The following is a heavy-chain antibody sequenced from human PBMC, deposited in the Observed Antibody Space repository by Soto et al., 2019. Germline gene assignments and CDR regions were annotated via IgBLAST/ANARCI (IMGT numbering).Heavy chain of an antibody. V-gene: IGHV1-3*01. J-gene: IGHJ4*02. D-gene: IGHD3-10*01. CDR1: GYTFTSYA. Sequence: QVQLVQSGAEVKKPGASVKVSCKASGYTFTSYAMHWVRQAPGQRLEWMGWINAGNGNTKYSQKFKGRVTITRDTSASTAYMELSSLRSEDRAGYYCARDMGFGLSDYWGQGTLVTVSS. CDR2: INAGNGNT. CDR3: ARDMGFGLSDY.